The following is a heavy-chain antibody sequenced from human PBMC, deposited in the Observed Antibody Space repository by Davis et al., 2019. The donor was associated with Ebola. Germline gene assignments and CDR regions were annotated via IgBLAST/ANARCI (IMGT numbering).Heavy chain of an antibody. D-gene: IGHD6-13*01. CDR3: AREGQQLGVSEY. V-gene: IGHV1-18*04. CDR1: GYVFIRND. J-gene: IGHJ4*02. Sequence: AASVKVSCKASGYVFIRNDISWFRQAPGQGLEWMGWISPFTHNTHSAQKFQGRITMTTDGSTNTVFMDLTSLRSDDTAVYYCAREGQQLGVSEYWGQGTLVTVSS. CDR2: ISPFTHNT.